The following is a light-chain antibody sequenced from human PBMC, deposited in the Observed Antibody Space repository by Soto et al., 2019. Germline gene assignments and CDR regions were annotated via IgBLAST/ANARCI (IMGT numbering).Light chain of an antibody. Sequence: EIVMTQSAAILSVSPGERATLSCRASQSVGNSLAWYQQKPGQAPRLLIYGASTRATGIPARFSGSGSGTEFTLTISSLQSEDSAVYSCQQNNNWPHTFGQGTKLEIK. J-gene: IGKJ2*01. CDR3: QQNNNWPHT. CDR1: QSVGNS. CDR2: GAS. V-gene: IGKV3-15*01.